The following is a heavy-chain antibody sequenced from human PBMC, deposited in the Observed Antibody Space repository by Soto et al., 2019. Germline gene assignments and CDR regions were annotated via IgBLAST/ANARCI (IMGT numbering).Heavy chain of an antibody. CDR2: ISYDGSNK. J-gene: IGHJ4*02. Sequence: QVQLVESGGGVVQPGRSLRLSCAASGFTFSSYAMHWVRRAPGKGLEWVAVISYDGSNKYYADSVKGRFTISRDNSKNTLYLQMNSLRAEDTAVYYCARDYGDYELTYYFDYWGQGTLVTVSS. CDR3: ARDYGDYELTYYFDY. V-gene: IGHV3-30-3*01. D-gene: IGHD4-17*01. CDR1: GFTFSSYA.